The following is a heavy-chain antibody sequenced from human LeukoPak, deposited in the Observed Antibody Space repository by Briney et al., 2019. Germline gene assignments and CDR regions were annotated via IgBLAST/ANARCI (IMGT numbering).Heavy chain of an antibody. CDR3: ARERVGTYYYDSSGYYFDY. V-gene: IGHV3-48*04. Sequence: GGSLRLSCAASGFTFSSYAMHWVRQAPGKGLEWLSYISSSSSTIYYVDSVKGRFTISRDNAKNSLYLQMNSLRAEDTAVYYCARERVGTYYYDSSGYYFDYWGQGTLVTVSS. CDR2: ISSSSSTI. J-gene: IGHJ4*02. D-gene: IGHD3-22*01. CDR1: GFTFSSYA.